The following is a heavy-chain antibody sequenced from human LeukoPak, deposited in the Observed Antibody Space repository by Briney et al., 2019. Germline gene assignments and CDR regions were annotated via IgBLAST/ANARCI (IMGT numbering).Heavy chain of an antibody. CDR1: GGSISSSSYY. CDR2: VYYSGST. V-gene: IGHV4-39*07. D-gene: IGHD6-19*01. CDR3: AVAGTLAWFDP. Sequence: SETLSLTCAVSGGSISSSSYYWGWIRQPPGKGLEWIGSVYYSGSTYYNPSLKSRITISVDTSKNQFSLKLSSVTAADTAVYYCAVAGTLAWFDPWGRGTLVIVSS. J-gene: IGHJ5*02.